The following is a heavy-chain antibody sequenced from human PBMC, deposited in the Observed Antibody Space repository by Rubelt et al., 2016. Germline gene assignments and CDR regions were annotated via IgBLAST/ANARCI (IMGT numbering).Heavy chain of an antibody. CDR2: IYNSGST. CDR1: GGSISSYY. CDR3: ARDRGSSSWYGVYY. J-gene: IGHJ4*02. V-gene: IGHV4-4*07. Sequence: QVQLQESGPGLVKPSETLSLTCTVSGGSISSYYWSWIRQPAGKGLEWIGRIYNSGSTNYNPSLKSRVTMSVDTSKNQLSLKLSSVTAADTAVYHCARDRGSSSWYGVYYWGQGTLVTVSS. D-gene: IGHD6-13*01.